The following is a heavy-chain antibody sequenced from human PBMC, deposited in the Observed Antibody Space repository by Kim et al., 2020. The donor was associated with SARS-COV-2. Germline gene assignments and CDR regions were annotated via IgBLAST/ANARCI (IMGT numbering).Heavy chain of an antibody. CDR1: GGSISSSSYY. Sequence: SETLSLTCTVSGGSISSSSYYWGWIRQPPGKGLEWIGSIYYSGSTYYNPSLKSRVTISVDTSKNQFSLKLSSVTAADTAVYYCARHRGVRGVMWEIDYWGQGTLVTVSS. D-gene: IGHD3-10*01. CDR3: ARHRGVRGVMWEIDY. CDR2: IYYSGST. J-gene: IGHJ4*02. V-gene: IGHV4-39*01.